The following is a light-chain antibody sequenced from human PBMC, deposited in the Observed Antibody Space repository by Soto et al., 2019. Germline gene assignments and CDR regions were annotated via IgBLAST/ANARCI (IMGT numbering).Light chain of an antibody. CDR2: EVN. CDR3: SSYAGSNNYV. V-gene: IGLV2-8*01. CDR1: SSGVGGYNY. Sequence: QSALTQPASVSGSPGQSITISCTGTSSGVGGYNYVSWYQQHPGKAPKLMIYEVNKRPSGVPDRFSGSKSGNTASLTVSGLQAEDEADYYCSSYAGSNNYVFGTGTKLTVL. J-gene: IGLJ1*01.